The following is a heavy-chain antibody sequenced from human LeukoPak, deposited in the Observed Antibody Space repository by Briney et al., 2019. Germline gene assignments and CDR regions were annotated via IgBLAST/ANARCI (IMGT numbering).Heavy chain of an antibody. J-gene: IGHJ3*01. CDR3: ARLLDNDISGDPDTFDV. Sequence: PSETLSPTCTVSGGSLSGHYWSWIRQPPGKRLEWIGYVSYTGRTKYNPSLQSRVTISIDTSKSQFSLKLTSVTSAGTAVYSCARLLDNDISGDPDTFDVWGQGTTVIVSS. CDR2: VSYTGRT. D-gene: IGHD3-22*01. CDR1: GGSLSGHY. V-gene: IGHV4-59*11.